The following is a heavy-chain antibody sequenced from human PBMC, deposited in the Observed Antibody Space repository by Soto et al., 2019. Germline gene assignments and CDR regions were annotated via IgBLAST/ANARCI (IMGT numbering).Heavy chain of an antibody. CDR2: INPNTGGS. CDR1: GYTFTAYY. V-gene: IGHV1-2*04. J-gene: IGHJ4*02. CDR3: ARGSGGGSSVRARLVDF. Sequence: ASVKVSCKTSGYTFTAYYMHWVRQAPGQGLEWMGWINPNTGGSKYAQKFQGWVTMTRDTSIGTAYLELSRLGSDETAVYYCARGSGGGSSVRARLVDFWGQGTLVTVSS. D-gene: IGHD6-6*01.